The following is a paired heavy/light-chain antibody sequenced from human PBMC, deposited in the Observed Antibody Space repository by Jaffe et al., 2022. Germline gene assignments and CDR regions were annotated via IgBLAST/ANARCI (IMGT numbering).Heavy chain of an antibody. Sequence: QLQLQESGPGLVKPSETLSLTCTVSGGSISSSTYYWAWIRQPPGKGLEWIGSIYYSGPTYYNPSLKSRVTISVDTSKNQLSLKLSSVTAADTAVYYCARRFSKDYDYIWGSYRTDYWGQGTLVTVSS. D-gene: IGHD3-16*02. J-gene: IGHJ4*02. V-gene: IGHV4-39*01. CDR1: GGSISSSTYY. CDR3: ARRFSKDYDYIWGSYRTDY. CDR2: IYYSGPT.
Light chain of an antibody. CDR2: KAS. J-gene: IGKJ1*01. CDR3: QQYDSYSWT. CDR1: QSISRW. Sequence: DIQMTQSPSTLSASVGDRVIITCRASQSISRWLAWYQQKPGKAPNLMIYKASSLESGVPSRFSGSGSGTEFTLTISSLQPEDFATYYCQQYDSYSWTFGQGTRVEIK. V-gene: IGKV1-5*03.